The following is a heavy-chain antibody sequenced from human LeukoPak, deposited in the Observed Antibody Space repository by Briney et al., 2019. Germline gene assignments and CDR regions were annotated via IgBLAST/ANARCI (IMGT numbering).Heavy chain of an antibody. V-gene: IGHV3-23*01. CDR1: GFTFNNYA. CDR2: ISSGGDYT. J-gene: IGHJ5*02. D-gene: IGHD6-19*01. Sequence: GGSLRPSCAASGFTFNNYAMSWVRQAPGRGLEWVSAISSGGDYTNSADSVKGRFTISRDNSRNTLYLQMNSLRAEGTAVYYCAKDRASGSGSYSYRGFDHWGQGTLVTVSS. CDR3: AKDRASGSGSYSYRGFDH.